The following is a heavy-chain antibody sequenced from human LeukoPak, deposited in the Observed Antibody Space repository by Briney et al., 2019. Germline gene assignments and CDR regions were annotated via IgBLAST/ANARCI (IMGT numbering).Heavy chain of an antibody. CDR2: IRQDGGQT. V-gene: IGHV3-7*01. CDR1: GFTIRSYW. J-gene: IGHJ3*02. Sequence: PGGSLRLSCAASGFTIRSYWMSWVRQAPGKGLEWVANIRQDGGQTYYVDSVKGRFTISRDNAKNSLYLQVNSLRAEDTAVYYCARDKHNPGSAFDIWGQGTMLTVSS. CDR3: ARDKHNPGSAFDI. D-gene: IGHD5-24*01.